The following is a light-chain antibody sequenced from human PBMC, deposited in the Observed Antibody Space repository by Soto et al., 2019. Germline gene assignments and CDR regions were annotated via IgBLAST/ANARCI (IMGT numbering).Light chain of an antibody. V-gene: IGLV2-11*01. Sequence: QSALTQPRSVSGSPGQSVTISCTGTISDVAGYNYVSWYQHHPGKAPKLLIYRNNQRTSGVPDRFSGSRSDTSASLAIRGLRSEDEAYYFCASWDDSLSAEVFGTGTKLTVL. CDR2: RNN. CDR3: ASWDDSLSAEV. CDR1: ISDVAGYNY. J-gene: IGLJ1*01.